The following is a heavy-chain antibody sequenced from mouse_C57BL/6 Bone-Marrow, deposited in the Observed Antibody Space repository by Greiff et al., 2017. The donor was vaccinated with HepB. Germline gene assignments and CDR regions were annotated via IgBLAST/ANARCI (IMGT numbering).Heavy chain of an antibody. CDR1: GFTFSDYY. V-gene: IGHV5-12*01. CDR3: ARHAYYDGYQFAY. J-gene: IGHJ3*01. Sequence: EVKVVESGGGLVQPGGSLKLSCAASGFTFSDYYMYWVRQTPEKRLEWVAYISNGGGSTYYPDTVKGRFTISRDNAKNTLYLQMSRLKSEDTAMYYCARHAYYDGYQFAYWGQGTLVTVSA. CDR2: ISNGGGST. D-gene: IGHD2-3*01.